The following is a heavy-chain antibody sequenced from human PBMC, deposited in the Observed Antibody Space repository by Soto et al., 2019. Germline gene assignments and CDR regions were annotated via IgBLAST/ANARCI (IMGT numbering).Heavy chain of an antibody. CDR2: IIPIFCTA. D-gene: IGHD3-10*01. J-gene: IGHJ6*02. V-gene: IGHV1-69*14. CDR3: AREGGSGSYRYYGMDV. Sequence: QVQLVQSGAEVKKPGSSVKVSCKASGGTFSSYAISWVRQAPGQGLEWMGGIIPIFCTANYAQKFQGRVTITADKSTSTAYMELSSLRSEDTAVYYCAREGGSGSYRYYGMDVWGQGTTVTVSS. CDR1: GGTFSSYA.